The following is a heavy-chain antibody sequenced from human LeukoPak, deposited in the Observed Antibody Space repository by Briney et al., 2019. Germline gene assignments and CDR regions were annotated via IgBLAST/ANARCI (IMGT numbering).Heavy chain of an antibody. CDR2: IKEDGSAK. J-gene: IGHJ6*02. V-gene: IGHV3-7*05. Sequence: GGSLRLSCTASGFIFSTYWMNWVRQAPGKGLEWVANIKEDGSAKYYVDSVKGRFTISRDNAKNSLYLQMNSLRAEDTAVYYCVMDMDVWGQGTTVTVSS. CDR1: GFIFSTYW. CDR3: VMDMDV.